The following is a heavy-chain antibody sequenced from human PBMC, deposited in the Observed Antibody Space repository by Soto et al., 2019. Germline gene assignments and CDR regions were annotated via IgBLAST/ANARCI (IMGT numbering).Heavy chain of an antibody. V-gene: IGHV4-39*01. J-gene: IGHJ4*02. CDR2: IYCSGST. CDR3: ATGGAYCGGDCYPHPLDC. D-gene: IGHD2-21*02. CDR1: GGSISSSSYY. Sequence: SETLSLTCTVSGGSISSSSYYWGWIRQPPGKGLEWIGSIYCSGSTYYNPSLKSRVTISVDTSKNQFSLKLSSVTAADTAVYYCATGGAYCGGDCYPHPLDCWGQGTQVTVSS.